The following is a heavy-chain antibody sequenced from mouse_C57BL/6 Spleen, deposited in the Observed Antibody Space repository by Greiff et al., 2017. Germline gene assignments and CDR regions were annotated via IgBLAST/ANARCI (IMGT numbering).Heavy chain of an antibody. V-gene: IGHV1-72*01. J-gene: IGHJ4*01. CDR3: ARRGGGSRPYYYAMDY. Sequence: VQLQQPGAELVKPGASVKLSCKASGYTFTSYWMHWVKQRPGRGLEWIGRIDPISGGTKYNEKFKSKATLTVDKPSSTAYMQLSSLTSEDSAVYYCARRGGGSRPYYYAMDYWGQGTSVTVSS. D-gene: IGHD1-1*01. CDR2: IDPISGGT. CDR1: GYTFTSYW.